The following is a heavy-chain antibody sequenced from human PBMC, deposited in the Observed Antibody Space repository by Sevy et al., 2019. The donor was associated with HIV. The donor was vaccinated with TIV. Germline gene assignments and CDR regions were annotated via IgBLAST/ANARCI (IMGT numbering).Heavy chain of an antibody. CDR3: ARGPTYYDILTGHDFYGMDV. D-gene: IGHD3-9*01. J-gene: IGHJ6*02. V-gene: IGHV4-61*01. CDR1: GGSVSSGSYY. CDR2: IYYSGST. Sequence: SETLSLTCTVSGGSVSSGSYYWSWIRQPPGKGLEWIGYIYYSGSTNYNPSLKSRVTISVDTSKNQFSLKLSSVTAADTAGYYCARGPTYYDILTGHDFYGMDVWGQGTTVTVSS.